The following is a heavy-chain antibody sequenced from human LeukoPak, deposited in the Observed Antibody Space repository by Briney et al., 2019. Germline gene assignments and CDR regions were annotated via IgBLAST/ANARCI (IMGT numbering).Heavy chain of an antibody. J-gene: IGHJ4*02. V-gene: IGHV4-59*08. CDR2: IYYTVSA. D-gene: IGHD5-24*01. Sequence: TPSETLSLTCTVSGGSNSNYYWSWIRQPPGKGLEWIGYIYYTVSANYHPSLKSRFTISVDSSNNTFSLKFIPCNAANMSVVHFASLTREGYGAGGEGLDYWGQGTLVTVSS. CDR3: ASLTREGYGAGGEGLDY. CDR1: GGSNSNYY.